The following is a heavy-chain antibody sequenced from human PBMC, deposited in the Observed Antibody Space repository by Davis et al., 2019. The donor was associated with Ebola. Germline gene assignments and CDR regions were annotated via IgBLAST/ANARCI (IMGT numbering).Heavy chain of an antibody. V-gene: IGHV1-18*01. CDR1: GYTFSSFA. J-gene: IGHJ6*02. Sequence: ASVTVSCKASGYTFSSFAITWVREAPGQGLEWMGWISGYDGNTNYAQKVQGRVTMTTDTSTSTAYLELRSLRSDDTAVYYCARDFAFPGIEAGGESYYYGLDVWGQGTTVTVSS. CDR2: ISGYDGNT. CDR3: ARDFAFPGIEAGGESYYYGLDV. D-gene: IGHD6-13*01.